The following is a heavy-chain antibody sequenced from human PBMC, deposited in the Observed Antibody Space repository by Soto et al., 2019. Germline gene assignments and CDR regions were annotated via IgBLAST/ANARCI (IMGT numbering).Heavy chain of an antibody. CDR2: ISGSGGST. V-gene: IGHV3-23*01. CDR1: GFTFSSYA. CDR3: AKEADPLNITVAGTDY. J-gene: IGHJ4*02. D-gene: IGHD6-19*01. Sequence: GGSLRLSCAASGFTFSSYAMSWVRQAPGKGLEWVSAISGSGGSTYYADSVKGRFTISRDNSKNTLYLQMNSLRAEDTAVYYCAKEADPLNITVAGTDYWGQGTLVTVSS.